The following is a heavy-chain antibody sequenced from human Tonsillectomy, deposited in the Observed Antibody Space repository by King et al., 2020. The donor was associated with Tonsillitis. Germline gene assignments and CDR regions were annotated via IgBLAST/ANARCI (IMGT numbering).Heavy chain of an antibody. CDR3: ARNQEDSRGWHYYFYYMDV. CDR1: GGTFSRNA. V-gene: IGHV1-69*01. Sequence: VQLVQSGAEVKKPGSSVKVSCKASGGTFSRNAISWVRQAPGQGLEWMGGIIPIFGTANYAQKFQGRVTITADESTSTAYMDLNSLRSEDTAGYYCARNQEDSRGWHYYFYYMDVWGKGTTVTVSS. CDR2: IIPIFGTA. J-gene: IGHJ6*03. D-gene: IGHD6-19*01.